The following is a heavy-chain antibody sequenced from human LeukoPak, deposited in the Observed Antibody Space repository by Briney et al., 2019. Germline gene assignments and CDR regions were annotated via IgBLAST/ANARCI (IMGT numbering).Heavy chain of an antibody. Sequence: PGGSLRLSCAASGFTVSSSYMSWVRQAPGKGLEWVSVIFSGGSTYYADSVKSRFTISRDNSKNTLYLQMNSLRAEDTAVYYCARDSTGWNYSDYWGQGTLVTVSS. CDR2: IFSGGST. V-gene: IGHV3-53*01. D-gene: IGHD6-19*01. CDR3: ARDSTGWNYSDY. CDR1: GFTVSSSY. J-gene: IGHJ4*02.